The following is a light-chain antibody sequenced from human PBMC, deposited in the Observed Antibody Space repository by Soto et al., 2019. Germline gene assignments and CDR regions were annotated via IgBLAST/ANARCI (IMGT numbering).Light chain of an antibody. CDR2: AAS. V-gene: IGKV1-27*01. J-gene: IGKJ3*01. CDR3: QKYNSAPLT. Sequence: DIQMTQSPSSLSASVGNRITITCRASQGISNDLAWYQQKPGKVPRLLIYAASTLQSGVPSRFSGSGSGTDFTLTISSLQPEDVATYYCQKYNSAPLTFGPGTKVDIK. CDR1: QGISND.